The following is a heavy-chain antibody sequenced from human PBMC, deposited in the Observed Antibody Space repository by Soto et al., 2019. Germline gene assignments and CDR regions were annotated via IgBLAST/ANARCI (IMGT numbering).Heavy chain of an antibody. D-gene: IGHD5-12*01. V-gene: IGHV3-30*03. Sequence: PGGSLRLSCAASGFTFSSYGMHWVRQAPGKGLEWVAVISYDGSNKYYADTVKGRFTISRDNSKNTLYLQMNSLRAEDTAVYYCAIIRGYSGYDKRNYYYGMDVWGQGTTVTVSS. CDR1: GFTFSSYG. CDR3: AIIRGYSGYDKRNYYYGMDV. J-gene: IGHJ6*02. CDR2: ISYDGSNK.